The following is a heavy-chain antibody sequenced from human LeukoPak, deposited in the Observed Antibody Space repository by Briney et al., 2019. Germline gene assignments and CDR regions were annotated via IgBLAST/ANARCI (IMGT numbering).Heavy chain of an antibody. V-gene: IGHV1-69*05. CDR3: ARQVVAAGFDD. CDR2: IVPIFDSP. D-gene: IGHD6-25*01. CDR1: GGTFRDYA. Sequence: SVKVSCKASGGTFRDYALSWVRLAPGQGLEWMGGIVPIFDSPTYGQNFQDRVSMTIDESTATAYLGLRSLRSDDTAIYYCARQVVAAGFDDWGQGTLVTVSS. J-gene: IGHJ4*02.